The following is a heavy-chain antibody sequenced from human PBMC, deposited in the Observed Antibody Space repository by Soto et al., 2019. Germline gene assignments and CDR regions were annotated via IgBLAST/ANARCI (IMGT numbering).Heavy chain of an antibody. CDR3: ARHSRYCSGGSCYPNWFDP. Sequence: GESLKISCRTSGYRFTSYWIAWVRQMPGKGLEWMGIIFPSDSDTRYSPSFQGQVTISADRSITTAYLQWSSLKASDTAMYYCARHSRYCSGGSCYPNWFDPWGQGTLVTVSS. CDR2: IFPSDSDT. D-gene: IGHD2-15*01. V-gene: IGHV5-51*01. CDR1: GYRFTSYW. J-gene: IGHJ5*02.